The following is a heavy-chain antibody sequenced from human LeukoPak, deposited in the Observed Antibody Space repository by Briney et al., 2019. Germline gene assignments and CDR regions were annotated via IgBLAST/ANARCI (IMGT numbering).Heavy chain of an antibody. CDR1: GFTFNNYA. CDR3: ARDYADYVGYFFFDY. CDR2: ISGGGETT. D-gene: IGHD4-17*01. Sequence: GGSLRLSCAASGFTFNNYAMNWVRQAPGKGLEWVSAISGGGETTYYADSAKGRFTISRDNSQNTLYLQMNSLRAEGTAVYYCARDYADYVGYFFFDYWGQGTLVTVSS. J-gene: IGHJ4*02. V-gene: IGHV3-23*01.